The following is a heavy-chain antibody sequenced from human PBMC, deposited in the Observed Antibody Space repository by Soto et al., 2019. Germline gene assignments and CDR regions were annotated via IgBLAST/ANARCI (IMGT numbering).Heavy chain of an antibody. CDR1: GGTFSSYA. D-gene: IGHD3-22*01. CDR2: IIPIFGTA. J-gene: IGHJ3*02. CDR3: AREKDSSRYYSSDAFDI. V-gene: IGHV1-69*13. Sequence: GASVKVSCKASGGTFSSYAISWVRQAPGQGLEWMGGIIPIFGTANYAQKFQGRVTITADESTSTAYMELSSLRSEDTAVYYCAREKDSSRYYSSDAFDIWGQGKRVTV.